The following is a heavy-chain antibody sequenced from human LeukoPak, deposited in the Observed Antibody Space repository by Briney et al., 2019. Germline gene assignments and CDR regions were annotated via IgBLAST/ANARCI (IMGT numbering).Heavy chain of an antibody. J-gene: IGHJ4*02. CDR1: GFTFSGYG. V-gene: IGHV3-33*01. CDR2: IWYDGSKK. D-gene: IGHD5-12*01. CDR3: ARDSGGYGLDY. Sequence: GGSLRLSCAASGFTFSGYGMHWVRQAPGKGLDWVAVIWYDGSKKYYVDSVKGRFTISRDNSKNTLYLQMNSLRAEDTAVYFCARDSGGYGLDYWGQGTLVTVSP.